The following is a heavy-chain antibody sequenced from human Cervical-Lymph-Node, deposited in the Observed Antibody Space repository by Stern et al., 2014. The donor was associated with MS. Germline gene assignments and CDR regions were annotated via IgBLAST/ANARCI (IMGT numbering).Heavy chain of an antibody. J-gene: IGHJ4*02. D-gene: IGHD1-26*01. CDR3: ASEIVGTTNFDH. Sequence: QVQLGQSGAEVKKPGASVKVSCKASGHTFTNYALQWVRQAPGQRLEWMGWIDAGNGNTNYSPKFQGRIIISRDTSATIAYMELSSLRFEDSAVYYCASEIVGTTNFDHWGQGSLVTVSS. CDR2: IDAGNGNT. V-gene: IGHV1-3*01. CDR1: GHTFTNYA.